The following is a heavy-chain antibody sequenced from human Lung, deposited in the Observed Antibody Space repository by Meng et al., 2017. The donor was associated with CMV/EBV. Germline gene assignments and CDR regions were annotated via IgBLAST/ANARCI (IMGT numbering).Heavy chain of an antibody. Sequence: ISRENNCWSWRRRPPGKGLEGVGDFRYSRDTDPIPSLQSRLTVTFDTSKNQFSRRLTSVTAADTAVYYCVRGLYYLAGDGYYHDFWGPGTLVTVSS. V-gene: IGHV4-30-4*01. D-gene: IGHD2-21*01. CDR3: VRGLYYLAGDGYYHDF. J-gene: IGHJ4*02. CDR1: ISRENNC. CDR2: FRYSRDT.